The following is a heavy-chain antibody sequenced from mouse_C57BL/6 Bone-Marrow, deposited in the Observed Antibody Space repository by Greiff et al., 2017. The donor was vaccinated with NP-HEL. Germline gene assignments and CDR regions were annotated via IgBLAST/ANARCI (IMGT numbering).Heavy chain of an antibody. Sequence: EVKVVESGGGLVKPGGSLKLSCAASGFTFSSYAMSWVRQTPEKRLEWVATISDGGSYTYYPDNVKGRFTISRDNAKNNLYLQMSHLKSEDTAMYYCARPMVTASWFAYWGQGTLVTVSA. CDR1: GFTFSSYA. CDR2: ISDGGSYT. V-gene: IGHV5-4*03. CDR3: ARPMVTASWFAY. D-gene: IGHD2-2*01. J-gene: IGHJ3*01.